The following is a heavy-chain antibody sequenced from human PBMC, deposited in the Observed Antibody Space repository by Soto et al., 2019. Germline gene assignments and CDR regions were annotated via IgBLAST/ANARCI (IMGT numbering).Heavy chain of an antibody. CDR2: IYYSGST. Sequence: QVQLQESGPGLVKPSETLSLTCTVSGGSISSYYWSWIRQPPGKGLEWIGYIYYSGSTTYNPSLKSRVTISVDTSKNQFSLKLSSVTAADTAVYYCARRWGYAIDYWGQGTLVTVSS. J-gene: IGHJ4*02. D-gene: IGHD2-8*01. CDR3: ARRWGYAIDY. V-gene: IGHV4-59*08. CDR1: GGSISSYY.